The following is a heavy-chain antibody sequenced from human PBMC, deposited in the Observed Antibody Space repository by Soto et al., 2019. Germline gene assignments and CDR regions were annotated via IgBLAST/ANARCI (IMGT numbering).Heavy chain of an antibody. CDR1: GYTFTGYY. J-gene: IGHJ3*02. Sequence: ASVKVSCKASGYTFTGYYMHWVRQAPGQGLEWMGWINPNSGGTNYAQKFQGRVTMTRDTSISTAYMELSRLRSDDTAVYYCARARNLWFGHDAFKIWGQGTMVTF. V-gene: IGHV1-2*02. D-gene: IGHD3-10*01. CDR3: ARARNLWFGHDAFKI. CDR2: INPNSGGT.